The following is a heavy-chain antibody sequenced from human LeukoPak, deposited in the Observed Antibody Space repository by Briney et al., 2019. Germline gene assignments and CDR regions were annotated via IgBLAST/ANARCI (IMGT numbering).Heavy chain of an antibody. V-gene: IGHV5-51*01. CDR1: GYSFSRYW. D-gene: IGHD3-10*01. CDR2: IYPGVSET. Sequence: GLSLTISCQGSGYSFSRYWIGWTRQITGQGLEWRGIIYPGVSETRYTPYFQGQVTISADKSITTAYLHWSCLSASPTALYYCAREAYGSGSPLDYWGQGTLVTVSS. CDR3: AREAYGSGSPLDY. J-gene: IGHJ4*02.